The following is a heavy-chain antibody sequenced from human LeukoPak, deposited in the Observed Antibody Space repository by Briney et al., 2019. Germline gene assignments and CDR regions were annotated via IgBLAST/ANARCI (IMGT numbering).Heavy chain of an antibody. J-gene: IGHJ6*03. CDR1: GGSISSGDYY. CDR2: IYYSGST. CDR3: ARAPGYCSTTSCEYYYYMDV. V-gene: IGHV4-30-4*01. Sequence: SQTLSLTCTVSGGSISSGDYYWSWIRQPPGKGLDGIGYIYYSGSTYYNPSLKSRVTISVDTSKNQFSLEVSSVTAADTAVYYCARAPGYCSTTSCEYYYYMDVWGKGTTVTVSS. D-gene: IGHD2-2*01.